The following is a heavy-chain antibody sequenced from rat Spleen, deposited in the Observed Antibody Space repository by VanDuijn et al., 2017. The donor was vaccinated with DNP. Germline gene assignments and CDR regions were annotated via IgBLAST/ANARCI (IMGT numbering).Heavy chain of an antibody. Sequence: EVQLMQSGGGLVQPGRSLKLSCAASGFTFSNYGMAWVRQAPTKGLEWVAYIGSDDYAPYYGDSVKGRFTISRDNAKSTLYLQMNSLRSEDMATYYCIRWNSGHFDYWGQGVMVTVSS. CDR1: GFTFSNYG. CDR2: IGSDDYAP. D-gene: IGHD4-3*01. CDR3: IRWNSGHFDY. J-gene: IGHJ2*01. V-gene: IGHV5-27*01.